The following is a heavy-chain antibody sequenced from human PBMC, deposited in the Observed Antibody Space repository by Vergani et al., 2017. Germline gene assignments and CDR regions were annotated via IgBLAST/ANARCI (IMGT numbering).Heavy chain of an antibody. CDR3: VKDIATSVIYWYFDL. CDR1: GFTFDDYA. J-gene: IGHJ2*01. D-gene: IGHD6-13*01. Sequence: EVQLVESGGGLVQPGRSLRLSCAASGFTFDDYAMHWVRQAPGKGLEWVSGINLNSDSIAYADSVKGRFTISRDNAKNSLYLQMNSLRAEDTALFYCVKDIATSVIYWYFDLWGRGTLVTVSS. CDR2: INLNSDSI. V-gene: IGHV3-9*01.